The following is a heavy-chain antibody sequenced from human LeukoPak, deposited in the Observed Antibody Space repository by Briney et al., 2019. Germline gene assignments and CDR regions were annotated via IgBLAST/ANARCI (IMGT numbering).Heavy chain of an antibody. CDR1: GFTFSSYA. J-gene: IGHJ4*02. Sequence: GGSLRLSCAASGFTFSSYAMSWVRQAPGKGLEWVANIKQDGSEKYYVDSVKGRFTISRDNAKNSLYLQMNSLRAEDTAVYYCARGDGSFLRYFDYWGQGTLVTVSS. V-gene: IGHV3-7*01. D-gene: IGHD3-10*01. CDR2: IKQDGSEK. CDR3: ARGDGSFLRYFDY.